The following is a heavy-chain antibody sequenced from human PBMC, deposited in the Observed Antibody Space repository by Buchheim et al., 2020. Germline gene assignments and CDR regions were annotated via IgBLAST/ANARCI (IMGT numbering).Heavy chain of an antibody. J-gene: IGHJ4*02. CDR2: ISSSTTII. Sequence: EVQLVESGGDLVQPGGSLRLSCAASGFTFSSYAMNWVRQGPGKGLEWIAYISSSTTIIYYADSVEGRFTVSRDNDRNSLYLQMDSLRDEDTAVYYCARDRLGGGFWGQGTL. D-gene: IGHD6-25*01. CDR1: GFTFSSYA. V-gene: IGHV3-48*02. CDR3: ARDRLGGGF.